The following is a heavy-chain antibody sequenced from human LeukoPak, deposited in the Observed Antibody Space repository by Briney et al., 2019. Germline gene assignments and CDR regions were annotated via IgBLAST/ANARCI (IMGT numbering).Heavy chain of an antibody. CDR3: ARVEYSGSAPLFDY. J-gene: IGHJ4*02. CDR2: IYYSGGT. CDR1: GGSISSYY. V-gene: IGHV4-59*01. Sequence: SETLSLTCTVSGGSISSYYWTWIRQPPGKGLEWIGYIYYSGGTNYNPSLKSRVTISVDTSKNQFSLKLSSVTAADTAVYYCARVEYSGSAPLFDYWGQGTLVTVSS. D-gene: IGHD6-6*01.